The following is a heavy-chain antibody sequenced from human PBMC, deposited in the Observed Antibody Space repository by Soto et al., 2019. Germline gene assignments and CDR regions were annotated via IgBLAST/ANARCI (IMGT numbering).Heavy chain of an antibody. Sequence: QVQLQESGPGLVKPSETLSLTCTVSGGSISSYYWSWIRQPPGKGLEWIGYIYYSGSTNYNPSLKSRVTISVDTSKNQFSLKLSSVTAADTAVYYCARRDYYDYYYMDVWGKGTTVTVS. CDR1: GGSISSYY. J-gene: IGHJ6*03. V-gene: IGHV4-59*08. CDR3: ARRDYYDYYYMDV. CDR2: IYYSGST.